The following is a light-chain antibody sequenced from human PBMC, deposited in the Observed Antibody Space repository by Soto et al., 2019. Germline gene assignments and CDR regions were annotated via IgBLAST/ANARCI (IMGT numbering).Light chain of an antibody. Sequence: EIVLTQSPATLSVSPGERVPLSCRASQSVRSHLAWYRQRPGQVPRLLIYDASSRATGIPARFSGTGSGTEFALTISNLQSEDFAIYYCQQYNTWPFTFGGGTKVDIK. CDR2: DAS. CDR1: QSVRSH. J-gene: IGKJ4*01. CDR3: QQYNTWPFT. V-gene: IGKV3-15*01.